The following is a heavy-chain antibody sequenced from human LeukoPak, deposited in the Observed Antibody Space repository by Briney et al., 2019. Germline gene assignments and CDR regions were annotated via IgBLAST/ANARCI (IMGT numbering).Heavy chain of an antibody. V-gene: IGHV3-74*01. CDR3: VRGALRDCSYTSCTRGNWFDP. CDR1: GFTLSSPW. J-gene: IGHJ5*02. Sequence: GGSLRLSRAASGFTLSSPWLHGVPPTPEKGLVGVSHIKADVSATYCAASVKCRFTISRDNARNTLYFQMHSLTAEDTGVYYCVRGALRDCSYTSCTRGNWFDPWGQGTLVTVSS. CDR2: IKADVSAT. D-gene: IGHD2-2*01.